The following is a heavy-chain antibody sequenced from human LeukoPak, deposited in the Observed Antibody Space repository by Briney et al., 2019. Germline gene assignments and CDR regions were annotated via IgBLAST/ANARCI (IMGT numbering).Heavy chain of an antibody. CDR1: GYTLTELS. Sequence: GASVKVSCKVSGYTLTELSMHWVRQAPGKGLEWMGGFDPEDGETIYAQKFQGRVTMTEDTSTDTAYMEPSSLRSEDTAVYYCATRSYGVWETADYWGQGTLVTVSS. CDR2: FDPEDGET. D-gene: IGHD4-17*01. V-gene: IGHV1-24*01. CDR3: ATRSYGVWETADY. J-gene: IGHJ4*02.